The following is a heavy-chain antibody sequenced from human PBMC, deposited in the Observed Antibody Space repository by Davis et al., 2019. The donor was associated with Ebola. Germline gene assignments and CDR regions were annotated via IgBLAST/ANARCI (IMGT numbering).Heavy chain of an antibody. Sequence: ASVKVSCQASGYTFTGYYMHWVRKAPGQGLEWMGWINPNSGGTNYAQKFQGRVTMTRDTSISTAYMELSRLRSDDTAVYYCARPVGILSPPDYWGQGTLVTVSS. CDR2: INPNSGGT. CDR3: ARPVGILSPPDY. J-gene: IGHJ4*02. CDR1: GYTFTGYY. V-gene: IGHV1-2*02. D-gene: IGHD3-9*01.